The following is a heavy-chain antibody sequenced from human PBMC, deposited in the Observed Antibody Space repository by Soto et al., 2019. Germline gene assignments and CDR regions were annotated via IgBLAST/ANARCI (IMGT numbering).Heavy chain of an antibody. CDR1: GGSFSGYY. CDR3: ARGGTSRPYYYYYYMDV. CDR2: INHSGST. V-gene: IGHV4-34*01. J-gene: IGHJ6*03. Sequence: SETLSLTCAVYGGSFSGYYWSWIRQPPGKGLEWIGEINHSGSTNYNPSLKSRVTISVDTSKNQFSLKLSSVTAADTAVYYCARGGTSRPYYYYYYMDVWGKGTTVTVSS.